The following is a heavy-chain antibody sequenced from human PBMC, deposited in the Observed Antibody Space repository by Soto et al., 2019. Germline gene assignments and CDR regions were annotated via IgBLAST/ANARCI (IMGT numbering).Heavy chain of an antibody. CDR2: ISYDGSNK. J-gene: IGHJ4*02. V-gene: IGHV3-30-3*01. Sequence: QVQLVESGGGVVQPGRSLRLSCAASGFTFSSYAMHWVRQAPGKGLEWVAVISYDGSNKYYADSVKGRFSISRDNSKNTLYLHMHSLRAEDTAVYYCARASMVRGVLDYWGQGTLVTVSS. CDR1: GFTFSSYA. CDR3: ARASMVRGVLDY. D-gene: IGHD3-10*01.